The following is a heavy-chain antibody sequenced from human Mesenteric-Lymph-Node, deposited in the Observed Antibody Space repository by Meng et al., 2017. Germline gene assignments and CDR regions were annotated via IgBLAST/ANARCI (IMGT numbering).Heavy chain of an antibody. J-gene: IGHJ4*02. V-gene: IGHV3-48*03. CDR1: GFTFSSHG. CDR2: ISSSGSTI. D-gene: IGHD1-26*01. Sequence: GESLKISCAASGFTFSSHGMSWVRQAPGKGLEWVSSISSSGSTIYYADSVKGRFTISRDNAKNSLYLQMNSLRAEDTAVYYCARAYSGSYFASYYFDYWGQGTLVTVSS. CDR3: ARAYSGSYFASYYFDY.